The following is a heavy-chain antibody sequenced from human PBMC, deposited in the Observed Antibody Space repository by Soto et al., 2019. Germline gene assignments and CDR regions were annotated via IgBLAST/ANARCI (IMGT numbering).Heavy chain of an antibody. CDR3: VKVGESTVTTNGPNYFDY. V-gene: IGHV3-64D*08. Sequence: GVSLRLSCSASGFTFSSYAMHWVRQAPGKGLEYVSAISSNGGSTYYADSVKGRFTISRDNSKNTLYLQMSSLRAEDTAVYYCVKVGESTVTTNGPNYFDYWGQGTLVTVSS. D-gene: IGHD4-4*01. CDR1: GFTFSSYA. CDR2: ISSNGGST. J-gene: IGHJ4*02.